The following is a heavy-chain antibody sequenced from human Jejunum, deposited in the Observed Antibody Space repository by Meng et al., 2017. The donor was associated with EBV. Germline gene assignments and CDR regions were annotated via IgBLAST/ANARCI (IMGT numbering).Heavy chain of an antibody. V-gene: IGHV1-18*01. D-gene: IGHD2-15*01. CDR3: TILSHCDGGICYSYDY. CDR2: ISAYNGNT. Sequence: LVQAGAEVKAPGASVKVSCKASGYTFTNYGVSWVRQAPGQGLEWMGWISAYNGNTDYAQKLQGRVTMTTDTPTSTAYMELRSLRSDDTAVYYCTILSHCDGGICYSYDYWGQGTLVTVSS. CDR1: GYTFTNYG. J-gene: IGHJ4*02.